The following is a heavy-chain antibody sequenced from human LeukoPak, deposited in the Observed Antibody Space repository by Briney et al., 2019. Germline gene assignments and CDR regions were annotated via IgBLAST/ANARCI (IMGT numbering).Heavy chain of an antibody. Sequence: GGSLRLSCAASGFTLSDYYTSWIRQAPGKGLEWVSYSSSSGSTIYYADSVKGRFAISRDNAKNSLYLQMNSLRAEDTAVYYCARRRDFIDYWGQGTLVTVSS. D-gene: IGHD3/OR15-3a*01. J-gene: IGHJ4*02. CDR1: GFTLSDYY. CDR3: ARRRDFIDY. CDR2: SSSSGSTI. V-gene: IGHV3-11*01.